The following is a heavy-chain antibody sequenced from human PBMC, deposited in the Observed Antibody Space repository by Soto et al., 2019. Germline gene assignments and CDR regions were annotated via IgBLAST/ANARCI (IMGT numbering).Heavy chain of an antibody. D-gene: IGHD3-10*01. CDR1: GYSFANYW. V-gene: IGHV5-51*01. J-gene: IGHJ6*02. CDR2: IYPGDSDT. Sequence: GESLKISCQGSGYSFANYWIAWVRQMPGKGLEWVGVIYPGDSDTRYSPSFRGQVTISADKSISHVYLQWSSLKASDTTMYYCARNRLRQYYYGMDVWGQGTTVTVSS. CDR3: ARNRLRQYYYGMDV.